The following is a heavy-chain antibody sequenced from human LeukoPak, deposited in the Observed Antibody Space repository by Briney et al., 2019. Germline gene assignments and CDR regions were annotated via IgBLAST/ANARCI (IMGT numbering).Heavy chain of an antibody. D-gene: IGHD2/OR15-2a*01. CDR1: GFALSSHW. CDR2: VKRDGSET. Sequence: PGGSLRLYGAASGFALSSHWMNWVREVPGRGPEWVANVKRDGSETYYLDSVKGRFTISKDNAKNTVYLQMNSLRAEDTAVYYCVSFYETYWGRGTLVTVSS. J-gene: IGHJ4*02. CDR3: VSFYETY. V-gene: IGHV3-7*01.